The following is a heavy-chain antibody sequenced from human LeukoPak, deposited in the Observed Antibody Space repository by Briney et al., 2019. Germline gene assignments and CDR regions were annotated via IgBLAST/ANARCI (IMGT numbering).Heavy chain of an antibody. V-gene: IGHV1-46*01. CDR2: INPSGGST. CDR3: ARASRHEDCGGDCYSTAY. CDR1: GYTFTSYY. Sequence: ASVKVSCKASGYTFTSYYMHCVRQAPGQGLEWMGIINPSGGSTSYAQKFQGRVTMTRDTSTSTVYMELSSLRSEDTAVYYCARASRHEDCGGDCYSTAYWGQGTLVTVSS. J-gene: IGHJ4*02. D-gene: IGHD2-21*02.